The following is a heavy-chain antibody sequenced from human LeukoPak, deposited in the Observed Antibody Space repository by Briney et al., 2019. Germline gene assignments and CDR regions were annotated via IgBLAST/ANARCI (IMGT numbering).Heavy chain of an antibody. Sequence: ASVNLSCTASVRTFTIYAISWVRQAPGQGLEWMGRIIPIFGTANYAQKFQGRVTITADKSTSTAYMELSSLRSEDTAVYYCASSSGWYGDYWGQGTLVTVSS. CDR1: VRTFTIYA. J-gene: IGHJ4*02. CDR2: IIPIFGTA. V-gene: IGHV1-69*06. CDR3: ASSSGWYGDY. D-gene: IGHD6-19*01.